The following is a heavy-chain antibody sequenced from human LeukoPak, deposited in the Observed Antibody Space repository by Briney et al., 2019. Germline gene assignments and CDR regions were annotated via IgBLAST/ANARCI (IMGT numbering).Heavy chain of an antibody. J-gene: IGHJ6*03. D-gene: IGHD6-19*01. CDR2: IYYSGST. CDR1: GGSISSSFYY. Sequence: SETLSLTCTVSGGSISSSFYYWAWIRQPPGKGLDWIGSIYYSGSTYYNPSLKSRVTISIDTSKNQFSLKLSSVTAADTAVYYCAPVARIYYSYYYMDVWGKGTTVTVSS. V-gene: IGHV4-39*01. CDR3: APVARIYYSYYYMDV.